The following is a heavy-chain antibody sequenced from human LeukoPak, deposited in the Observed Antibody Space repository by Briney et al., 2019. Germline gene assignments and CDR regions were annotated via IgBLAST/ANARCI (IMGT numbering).Heavy chain of an antibody. D-gene: IGHD3-22*01. Sequence: PSETLSLSCTVSGGSISSSSYYWAWIRQPPGKGLEWIGSVYYGGTTYYNPSLKSRVTISVDTSKNQYSLTLSSVTAADTAVFYCARHPDYYDSSGYFYVEAFHIWGQGTMVSVSS. CDR3: ARHPDYYDSSGYFYVEAFHI. V-gene: IGHV4-39*01. CDR1: GGSISSSSYY. J-gene: IGHJ3*02. CDR2: VYYGGTT.